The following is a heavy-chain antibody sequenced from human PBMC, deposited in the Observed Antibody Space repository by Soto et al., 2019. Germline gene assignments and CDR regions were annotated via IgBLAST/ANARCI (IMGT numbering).Heavy chain of an antibody. J-gene: IGHJ6*02. V-gene: IGHV4-61*08. CDR1: GGSISSGDYY. CDR3: RRSSRYSTDV. CDR2: IYYSGST. Sequence: SETLSLTCTVSGGSISSGDYYWSWIRQPPGKGLEWIGYIYYSGSTNYNPSLKSRVTISVDTSKNQFSLNLISVTAADTAVYYCRRSSRYSTDVWGQGITVTVSS. D-gene: IGHD6-19*01.